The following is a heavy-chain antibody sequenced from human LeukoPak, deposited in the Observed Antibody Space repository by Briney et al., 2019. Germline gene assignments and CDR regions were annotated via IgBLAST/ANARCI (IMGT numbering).Heavy chain of an antibody. D-gene: IGHD3-10*01. J-gene: IGHJ4*02. V-gene: IGHV3-11*04. CDR3: ARDLRRGARPRGFDY. Sequence: GGSLRLSCAASGFTFSDYNMRWIRQAPGKGLEWVSSISRSGSTKYYADSVKGRFTISRDNAKNSLYLQMNSLRAEDTAVYYCARDLRRGARPRGFDYWGQGTLVTVSS. CDR2: ISRSGSTK. CDR1: GFTFSDYN.